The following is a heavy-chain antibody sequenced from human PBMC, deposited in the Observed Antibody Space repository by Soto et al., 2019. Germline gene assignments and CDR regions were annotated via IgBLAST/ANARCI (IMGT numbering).Heavy chain of an antibody. Sequence: QVQLQESGPGLVKPSETLSLTCTVSGGSISSYYWSWIRQPPGKGLEWIGYIHYSGSTKYNPSLKSRVTISVDTSKNQFSLKLSSVTAADTAVYYCARGGTSSSWSANFDYWGQGTLVTVSS. CDR2: IHYSGST. CDR3: ARGGTSSSWSANFDY. V-gene: IGHV4-59*01. CDR1: GGSISSYY. D-gene: IGHD6-13*01. J-gene: IGHJ4*02.